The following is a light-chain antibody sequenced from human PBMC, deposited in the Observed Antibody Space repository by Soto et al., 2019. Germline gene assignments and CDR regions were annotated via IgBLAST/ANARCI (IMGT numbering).Light chain of an antibody. CDR2: TTS. CDR1: QSISNS. Sequence: DIQMTQSPSSLSASVGDRVTITCRASQSISNSLNWYQQKPGKAPDLLIYTTSSLQSGVQSRFSGSGSGTDFTLTISSLQPEDFATYYCQQSYSTPPTFGGGTNVEIK. CDR3: QQSYSTPPT. V-gene: IGKV1-39*01. J-gene: IGKJ4*01.